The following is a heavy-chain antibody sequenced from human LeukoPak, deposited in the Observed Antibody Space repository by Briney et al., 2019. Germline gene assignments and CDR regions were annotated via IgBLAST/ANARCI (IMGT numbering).Heavy chain of an antibody. Sequence: SETLSLTCAVYGGSFSGYYWSWIRQPPGKGLEWIGEINHSGSTNYNPSLKGRVTISVDTSKNQFSLKLSSVTAADTAVYYCARSPRSPLMAARRQIWFDPWGQGTLVTVSS. V-gene: IGHV4-34*01. J-gene: IGHJ5*02. CDR1: GGSFSGYY. D-gene: IGHD6-6*01. CDR2: INHSGST. CDR3: ARSPRSPLMAARRQIWFDP.